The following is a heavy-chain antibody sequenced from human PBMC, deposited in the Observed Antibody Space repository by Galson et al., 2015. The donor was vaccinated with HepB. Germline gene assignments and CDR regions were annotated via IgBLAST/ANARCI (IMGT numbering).Heavy chain of an antibody. CDR3: AKDGVGTEFDY. J-gene: IGHJ4*02. CDR2: IWYDGSNK. V-gene: IGHV3-33*06. D-gene: IGHD1-26*01. Sequence: SLRLSCAASGFTFSSYGMHWVRQAPGKGLEWVAVIWYDGSNKYYADSVKGRFTISRDNSKNTLYLQMNSLRAEDTAVYYCAKDGVGTEFDYWGQGTLVTVSS. CDR1: GFTFSSYG.